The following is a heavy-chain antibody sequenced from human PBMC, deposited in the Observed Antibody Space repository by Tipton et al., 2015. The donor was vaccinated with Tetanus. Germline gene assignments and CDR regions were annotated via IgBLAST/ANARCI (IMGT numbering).Heavy chain of an antibody. CDR2: IYYSGST. CDR1: GGSISSYH. Sequence: TLSLTCTVSGGSISSYHWSWIRQPPGKGLEWIGYIYYSGSTNYNPSLKSRVTISVDTSKNQFSLRLRSVAAADTAVYYCARGGRDAYNNPLGAFDVWGRGTTVTVSS. D-gene: IGHD5-24*01. CDR3: ARGGRDAYNNPLGAFDV. J-gene: IGHJ3*01. V-gene: IGHV4-59*03.